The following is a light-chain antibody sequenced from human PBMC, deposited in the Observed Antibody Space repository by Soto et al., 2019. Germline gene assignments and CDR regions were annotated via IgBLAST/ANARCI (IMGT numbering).Light chain of an antibody. Sequence: QSALTQPPSVSGSPGQSITISCTGTSSDVGGYNLVSWYQQHPGKAPKLMIYEGSKRPSGVSNRFSGSKSGNTASLTISGLQAEDEAAYYCCSSAGSSTPVVFGGGTKLTVL. CDR1: SSDVGGYNL. CDR3: CSSAGSSTPVV. CDR2: EGS. J-gene: IGLJ2*01. V-gene: IGLV2-23*01.